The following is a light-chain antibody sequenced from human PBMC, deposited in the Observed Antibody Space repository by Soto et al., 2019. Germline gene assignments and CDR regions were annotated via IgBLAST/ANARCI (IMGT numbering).Light chain of an antibody. CDR1: TGAVTSGHY. V-gene: IGLV7-46*01. CDR3: LLSYSGARLV. J-gene: IGLJ2*01. CDR2: DTS. Sequence: QAVLTQEPSLTVSPGGTVTLTCGSSTGAVTSGHYPYWFQQKPGQAPRTLIYDTSNKHSWTPARFSGSLLGGKAALTLSGAQPEDEAEYYCLLSYSGARLVFGGGTKLTVL.